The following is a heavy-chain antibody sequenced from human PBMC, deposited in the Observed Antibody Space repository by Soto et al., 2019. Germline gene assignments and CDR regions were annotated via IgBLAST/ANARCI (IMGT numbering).Heavy chain of an antibody. D-gene: IGHD1-26*01. CDR3: ARVATGSYDWFDP. V-gene: IGHV3-74*01. CDR1: KFTFSNYW. J-gene: IGHJ5*02. Sequence: EAQLVESGGDLVQPGGSLRLSCAASKFTFSNYWMHWVRQAPGKGLMWVSRINSDGTRTAYADSVKGRFTISRDNTKDTLFLYMDGLRAEDTAFYYCARVATGSYDWFDPWGQGTLVTVSS. CDR2: INSDGTRT.